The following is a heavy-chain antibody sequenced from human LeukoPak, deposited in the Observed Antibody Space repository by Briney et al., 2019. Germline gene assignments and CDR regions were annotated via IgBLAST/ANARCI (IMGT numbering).Heavy chain of an antibody. V-gene: IGHV4-38-2*02. D-gene: IGHD1/OR15-1a*01. CDR3: ARGSGTMIDY. CDR1: GYSISSGYY. Sequence: SETLSLTCTVSGYSISSGYYWGWIRQPPGKGLEWIGSIYHSGSTYYNPSPKSRVTISVDTSKNQFSLKLSSVTAAETAVYYCARGSGTMIDYWGQGTLVTVSS. J-gene: IGHJ4*02. CDR2: IYHSGST.